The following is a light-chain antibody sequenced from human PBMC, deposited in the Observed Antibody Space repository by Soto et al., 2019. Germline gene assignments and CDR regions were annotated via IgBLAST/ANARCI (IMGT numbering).Light chain of an antibody. V-gene: IGKV3-15*01. CDR1: QSVSSN. CDR3: QQYNNWPPWT. CDR2: GAS. J-gene: IGKJ1*01. Sequence: EIVMTQSPATLSVCPGERATLSCRASQSVSSNLAWYQQKPGQAPRPLIYGASTRATGIPARFSGSGSGTEFTLTISSLQSEDFAVYYCQQYNNWPPWTFGQGTKVEIK.